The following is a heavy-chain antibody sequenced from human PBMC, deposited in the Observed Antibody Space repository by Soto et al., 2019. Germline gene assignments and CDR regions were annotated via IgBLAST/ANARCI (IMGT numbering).Heavy chain of an antibody. D-gene: IGHD1-26*01. CDR3: ARDLAKGGGSAGFDY. J-gene: IGHJ4*02. CDR2: INPKSGGT. Sequence: ASVKVSCKASGYTFTVYYMHWVREAPGQGLEWMGWINPKSGGTMYPQKFQGRVTMTWDTSISTAYMALTRLRSDDTAVYYCARDLAKGGGSAGFDYWGQGTLVTVSS. CDR1: GYTFTVYY. V-gene: IGHV1-2*02.